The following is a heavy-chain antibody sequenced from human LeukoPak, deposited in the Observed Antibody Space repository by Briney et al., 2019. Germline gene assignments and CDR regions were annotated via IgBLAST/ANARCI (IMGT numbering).Heavy chain of an antibody. CDR2: INHSGST. Sequence: SETLSLTCAVYGGSFSGYYWSWIRQPPGKGLEWVGEINHSGSTNYNPSLKSRVTISVDTSKNQFSLKLSSMTAADTAVYYCASWNGGVDKDAFDIWGQGTMVTVSS. D-gene: IGHD3-16*01. J-gene: IGHJ3*02. CDR3: ASWNGGVDKDAFDI. V-gene: IGHV4-34*01. CDR1: GGSFSGYY.